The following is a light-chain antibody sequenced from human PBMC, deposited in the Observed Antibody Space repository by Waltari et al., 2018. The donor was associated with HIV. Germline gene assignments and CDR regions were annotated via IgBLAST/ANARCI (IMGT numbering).Light chain of an antibody. CDR3: QQYKSWPRT. J-gene: IGKJ1*01. V-gene: IGKV3-15*01. CDR1: ESVSTN. CDR2: GAS. Sequence: EIVMTQSPATLSVSPGERVTLSCAASESVSTNLAWFQQKPGQSPRLLTYGASLRATGVPARFGASGAKTDFTFSISALQSEDVAVYYCQQYKSWPRTFGQGTKVEVK.